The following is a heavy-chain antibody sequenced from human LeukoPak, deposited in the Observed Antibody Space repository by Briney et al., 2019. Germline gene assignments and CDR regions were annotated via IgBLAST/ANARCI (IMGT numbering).Heavy chain of an antibody. CDR3: ARDPTNTSGYYAYFDY. D-gene: IGHD5-12*01. V-gene: IGHV1-18*01. Sequence: GASVKVSCKASGFTFSHYGITWVRQAPGQGLEWMGWISIYSGRTGYEKTYEGRVTMTRDTSTSTAYLELRSLRSDDTAVYYCARDPTNTSGYYAYFDYWGQGTLVTVSS. CDR2: ISIYSGRT. CDR1: GFTFSHYG. J-gene: IGHJ4*02.